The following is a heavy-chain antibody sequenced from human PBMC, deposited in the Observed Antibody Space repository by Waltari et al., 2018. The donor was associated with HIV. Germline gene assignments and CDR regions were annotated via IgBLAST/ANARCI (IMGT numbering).Heavy chain of an antibody. J-gene: IGHJ4*02. V-gene: IGHV3-66*04. CDR3: ARQRNWNEDFDD. Sequence: EVQLVESGGDLVQPGGSLRLSCAASGFTVRSGYMSWVRQALGEGLEWVSVMYSDGTTYYAGSVKGRFTISRDNSKNTLYLQMSSLRGEDTAVYYCARQRNWNEDFDDWGQGTLVTVSS. CDR1: GFTVRSGY. CDR2: MYSDGTT. D-gene: IGHD1-1*01.